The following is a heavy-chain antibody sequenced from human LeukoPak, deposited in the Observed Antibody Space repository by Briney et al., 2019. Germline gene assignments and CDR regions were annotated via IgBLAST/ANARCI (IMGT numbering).Heavy chain of an antibody. Sequence: SQTLSLTCAISGDSVSSNSAAWNWLRQSPSRGLEWLGSTYYRSKLYNDYAVSVKSLITINPDTSKNQFSLQLNSVTPEDTAVYYCARGGGDSSSWYGNWGQGTLVTVSS. CDR3: ARGGGDSSSWYGN. CDR2: TYYRSKLYN. J-gene: IGHJ4*02. CDR1: GDSVSSNSAA. D-gene: IGHD6-13*01. V-gene: IGHV6-1*01.